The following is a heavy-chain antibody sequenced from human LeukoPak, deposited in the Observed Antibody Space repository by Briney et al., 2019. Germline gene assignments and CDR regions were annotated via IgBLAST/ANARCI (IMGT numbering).Heavy chain of an antibody. CDR1: GYTFTSYD. J-gene: IGHJ6*02. CDR2: MNPNSGNT. CDR3: ASSSGYDIYYYYGMDV. V-gene: IGHV1-8*01. Sequence: GASVKVSCKASGYTFTSYDINWVRQATGQGLEWMGWMNPNSGNTGYAQKFQGRVTMTRNTSISTAYMELSSLRSEDTAVYYCASSSGYDIYYYYGMDVWGQGTTVTVSS. D-gene: IGHD3-22*01.